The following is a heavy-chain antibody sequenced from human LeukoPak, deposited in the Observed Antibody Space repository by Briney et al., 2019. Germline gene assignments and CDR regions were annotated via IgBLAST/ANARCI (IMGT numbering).Heavy chain of an antibody. CDR2: ISGSGGST. CDR3: VRHDFWSGFKGGDY. Sequence: GGTLRLSCAASGFTFSSYGMSWVRQAPGKGLEWVSAISGSGGSTYYADSVKGRFTISRDNSKNTLYLQMNSLRAEDTAFYYCVRHDFWSGFKGGDYWGQGTLVTVSS. D-gene: IGHD3-3*01. V-gene: IGHV3-23*01. CDR1: GFTFSSYG. J-gene: IGHJ4*02.